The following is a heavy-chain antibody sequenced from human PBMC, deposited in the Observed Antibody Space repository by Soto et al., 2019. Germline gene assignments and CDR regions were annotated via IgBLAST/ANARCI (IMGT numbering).Heavy chain of an antibody. D-gene: IGHD3-9*01. CDR2: IYSGGST. J-gene: IGHJ5*02. CDR1: GFTVSSNY. CDR3: SRDAIKNYDIFTGHRFDP. V-gene: IGHV3-53*01. Sequence: GGSLRLSCAASGFTVSSNYMSWVRQAPGKGLEWVSVIYSGGSTYYADSVKVRFSIFSDNYKNKLYLQMNSLRAEDTAVYYCSRDAIKNYDIFTGHRFDPWGQGTLVTVSS.